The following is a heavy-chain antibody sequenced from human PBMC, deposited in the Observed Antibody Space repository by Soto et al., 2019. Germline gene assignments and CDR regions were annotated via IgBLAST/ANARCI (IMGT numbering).Heavy chain of an antibody. D-gene: IGHD4-4*01. Sequence: GGSLRLSCAASGFPFSSYVMSWVRQAPGKGLEWVSGISGGGSNTFYADSVKGRFTISRDNSKNTLLLQMNSLGAEDTAVYYCAKDSNKYSSSLRGRYFDHWGQGIGVTVSS. CDR1: GFPFSSYV. CDR2: ISGGGSNT. V-gene: IGHV3-23*01. J-gene: IGHJ4*02. CDR3: AKDSNKYSSSLRGRYFDH.